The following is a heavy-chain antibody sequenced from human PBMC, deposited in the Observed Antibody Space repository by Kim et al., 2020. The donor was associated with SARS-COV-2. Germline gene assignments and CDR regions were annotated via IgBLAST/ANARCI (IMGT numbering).Heavy chain of an antibody. CDR1: GFNFNTYG. Sequence: SLLLSSAASGFNFNTYGMYWVRQAPGKGLEGVAVISYDGSNKYYADSVKGRFTISRDNSKNTLYLQMNSLRAEDTAVYYCAKAVLRGVNYYYGMDVWGQGTPVTVSS. CDR3: AKAVLRGVNYYYGMDV. V-gene: IGHV3-30*18. CDR2: ISYDGSNK. D-gene: IGHD3-10*01. J-gene: IGHJ6*02.